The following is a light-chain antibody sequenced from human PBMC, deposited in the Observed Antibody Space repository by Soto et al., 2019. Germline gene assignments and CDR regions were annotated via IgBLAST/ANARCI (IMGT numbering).Light chain of an antibody. CDR1: NSNIGGTT. Sequence: QSVLTQPPSASGTPGQRVTISCSGSNSNIGGTTVNWYQQLPGTAPKLLLYTNNQRPPGVPDRFSGSKSGTSAALAISGLQSEDEADYYCAAWDDSVNGPVFGGGTQLTVL. J-gene: IGLJ3*02. CDR3: AAWDDSVNGPV. CDR2: TNN. V-gene: IGLV1-44*01.